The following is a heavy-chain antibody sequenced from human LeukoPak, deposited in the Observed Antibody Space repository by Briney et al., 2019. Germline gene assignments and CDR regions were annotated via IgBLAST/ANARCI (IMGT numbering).Heavy chain of an antibody. CDR2: ISWNSGSI. CDR3: AKDTNKYNLYYFDY. Sequence: GGSLRLSCAASGFTVSSNYMSWVRQAPGKGLEWVSGISWNSGSIGYADSVKGRFTISRDNAKNSPYLQMNSLRAEDTALYYCAKDTNKYNLYYFDYWGQGTLVTVSS. V-gene: IGHV3-9*01. J-gene: IGHJ4*02. D-gene: IGHD1-14*01. CDR1: GFTVSSNY.